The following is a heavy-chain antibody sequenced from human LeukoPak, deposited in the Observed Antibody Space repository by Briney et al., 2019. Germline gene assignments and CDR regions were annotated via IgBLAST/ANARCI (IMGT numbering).Heavy chain of an antibody. D-gene: IGHD3-3*01. CDR1: GYTFTGYY. Sequence: GASVKVSCKASGYTFTGYYMHWVRQAPGQGLEWMGWISAYNGDTNYAQKLQGRVTMTTDTSTSTAYMELRSLRSDDTAVYYCARVFTIFGVVTYYYYYGMDVWGQGTTVTVSS. J-gene: IGHJ6*02. CDR3: ARVFTIFGVVTYYYYYGMDV. CDR2: ISAYNGDT. V-gene: IGHV1-18*04.